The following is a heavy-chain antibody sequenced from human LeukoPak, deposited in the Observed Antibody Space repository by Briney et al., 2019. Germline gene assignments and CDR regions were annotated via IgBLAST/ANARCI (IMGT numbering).Heavy chain of an antibody. Sequence: PGGSLRLSCAASGLTFSNYAMSWVRQAPGKWLEWVAVIWYDGSNKYYADSVKGRFTISRDNSKNTLYLQMNSLRAEDTAVYYCARDAVYSSSWQYSWGQRTLVTVSS. CDR1: GLTFSNYA. D-gene: IGHD6-13*01. CDR2: IWYDGSNK. J-gene: IGHJ4*02. CDR3: ARDAVYSSSWQYS. V-gene: IGHV3-33*08.